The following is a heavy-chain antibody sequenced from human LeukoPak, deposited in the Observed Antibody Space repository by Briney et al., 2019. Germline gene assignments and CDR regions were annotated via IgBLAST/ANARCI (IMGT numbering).Heavy chain of an antibody. D-gene: IGHD2-2*01. Sequence: PSETLSLTCAVYGGSFSGYYWSWIRQPPGKGLEWIGEINHSGSTNYNPSLKSRVTISVDTSKNQFSLKLSSVTAADTAVYYCAGDLRVDQLSYFDYWGQGTLVTVSS. V-gene: IGHV4-34*01. CDR1: GGSFSGYY. J-gene: IGHJ4*02. CDR3: AGDLRVDQLSYFDY. CDR2: INHSGST.